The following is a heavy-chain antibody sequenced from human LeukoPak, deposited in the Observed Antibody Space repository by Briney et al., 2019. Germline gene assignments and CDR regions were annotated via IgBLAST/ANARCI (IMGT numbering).Heavy chain of an antibody. CDR1: AFTFGGYA. Sequence: GGSLSLSCTASAFTFGGYAMSWLRQAPGKGLEWLGFIRSKAYGGTTEYAASMKGRFSISRDDSKSIAYLQINSLKTEDTAVYYCTRDRRGQANGEYSYGSYFDYWGQGTLVTVSS. CDR3: TRDRRGQANGEYSYGSYFDY. CDR2: IRSKAYGGTT. D-gene: IGHD5-18*01. V-gene: IGHV3-49*03. J-gene: IGHJ4*02.